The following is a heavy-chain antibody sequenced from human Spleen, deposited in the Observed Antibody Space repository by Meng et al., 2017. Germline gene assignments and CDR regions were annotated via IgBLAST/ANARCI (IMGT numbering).Heavy chain of an antibody. V-gene: IGHV6-1*01. CDR2: TYYRSKWYS. Sequence: HVHLKQSGPGPVKPSQTRSLPCAVSGASVSSNIAAWNWIRQSPLRGLEWLGRTYYRSKWYSEYAVSVKSRISITPDTSKNQFSLQMNSVTPEDTAVYYCASGSGSLDYWGPGTLVTVSS. CDR3: ASGSGSLDY. J-gene: IGHJ4*02. D-gene: IGHD3-3*01. CDR1: GASVSSNIAA.